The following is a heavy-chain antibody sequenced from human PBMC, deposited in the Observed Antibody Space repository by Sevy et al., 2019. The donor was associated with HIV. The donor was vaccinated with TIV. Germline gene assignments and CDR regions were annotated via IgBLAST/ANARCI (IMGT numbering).Heavy chain of an antibody. J-gene: IGHJ5*02. CDR2: ISAYNGNT. CDR1: GYTFTSYG. V-gene: IGHV1-18*01. Sequence: ASVKVSCKASGYTFTSYGISWVRQAPGQGLEWMRWISAYNGNTNYAQKLQGRVTMTTDTSTSTAYMELRSLRSDDTAVYYCAIHGGSGSEYNWFDPWGQGTLVTVSS. CDR3: AIHGGSGSEYNWFDP. D-gene: IGHD3-16*01.